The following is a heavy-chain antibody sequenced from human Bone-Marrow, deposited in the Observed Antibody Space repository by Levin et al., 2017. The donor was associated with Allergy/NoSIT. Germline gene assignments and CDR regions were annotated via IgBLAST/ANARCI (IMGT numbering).Heavy chain of an antibody. Sequence: ASVKVSCAASGFTFDDYPMYWVRQAPGKGLEWVSLVSWDGDSTYYADSVKGRFTISRDNSKNSLYLQMNSLRTEDTALYYCAKDNNIAGFDSWGQGTLVTVSS. D-gene: IGHD6-13*01. CDR1: GFTFDDYP. CDR3: AKDNNIAGFDS. V-gene: IGHV3-43*01. CDR2: VSWDGDST. J-gene: IGHJ4*02.